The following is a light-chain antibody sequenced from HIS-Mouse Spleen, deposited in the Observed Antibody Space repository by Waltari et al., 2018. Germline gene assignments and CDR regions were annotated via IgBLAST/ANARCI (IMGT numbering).Light chain of an antibody. CDR1: SRHVGGSNY. Sequence: QSALSQPASVSGSPGQSITLSCTGTSRHVGGSNYVSWYQQHPGKAPNLMIYEVSTRPSGVSTRFSGSKSGNTASLTISGLQAEDEADYYCSSYTSSSTYVFGTGTKVTVL. CDR2: EVS. CDR3: SSYTSSSTYV. V-gene: IGLV2-14*01. J-gene: IGLJ1*01.